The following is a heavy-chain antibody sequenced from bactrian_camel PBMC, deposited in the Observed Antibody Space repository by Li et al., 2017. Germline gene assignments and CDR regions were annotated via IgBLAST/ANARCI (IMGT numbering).Heavy chain of an antibody. V-gene: IGHV3S40*01. J-gene: IGHJ4*01. D-gene: IGHD6*01. CDR2: IATGGGNT. Sequence: DVQLVESGGGSVQAGGSLRLSCAASGYTFSSGCLVWFRQGAGLKREGVARIATGGGNTYYAGSVDGRFTISQDNAKNTVYLQMNSLKPEDTGVYCCAPAGRSYVDINCRARLGQGTQVTVS. CDR1: GYTFSSGC.